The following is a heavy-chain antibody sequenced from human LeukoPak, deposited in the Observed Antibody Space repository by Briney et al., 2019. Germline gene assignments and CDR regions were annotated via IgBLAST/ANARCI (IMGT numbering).Heavy chain of an antibody. Sequence: PSQTLSLTCAVYGGSISSGGYSWSWIRQPPGQGLEWIGYIYHSGSTYYNPSLKSRVTISVDRSKNQFSLKLSSVTAADTAVYYCARFGLKRRPDAFDIWGQGTMVTVSS. D-gene: IGHD3-10*01. CDR2: IYHSGST. CDR3: ARFGLKRRPDAFDI. J-gene: IGHJ3*02. CDR1: GGSISSGGYS. V-gene: IGHV4-30-2*01.